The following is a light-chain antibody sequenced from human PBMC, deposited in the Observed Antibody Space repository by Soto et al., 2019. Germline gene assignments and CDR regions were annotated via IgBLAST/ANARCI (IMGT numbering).Light chain of an antibody. Sequence: TQSPSTLSASVGDRVTITCRASQSISSWLAWYQQKPGKAPKLLINKASSLESGVPSRFSGSGSGTEFTLTISSLQPDDFATYYCQHFNSYPWTFGQGTKVEIK. V-gene: IGKV1-5*03. CDR2: KAS. J-gene: IGKJ1*01. CDR3: QHFNSYPWT. CDR1: QSISSW.